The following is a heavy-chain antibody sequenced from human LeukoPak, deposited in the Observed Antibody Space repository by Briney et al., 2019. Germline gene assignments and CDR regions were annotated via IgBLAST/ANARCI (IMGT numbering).Heavy chain of an antibody. CDR3: ATVPIYCSGGSCYSAYYHYMDV. CDR2: IYYSGIT. J-gene: IGHJ6*03. V-gene: IGHV4-39*07. Sequence: PSETLSLTCTVSGGSISSSSYYWGWIRQPPGKGLEWIGSIYYSGITYYNPSLKSRVTISVDTSKNQFSLKLSSVTAADTAVYYCATVPIYCSGGSCYSAYYHYMDVWGKGTTVTVSS. CDR1: GGSISSSSYY. D-gene: IGHD2-15*01.